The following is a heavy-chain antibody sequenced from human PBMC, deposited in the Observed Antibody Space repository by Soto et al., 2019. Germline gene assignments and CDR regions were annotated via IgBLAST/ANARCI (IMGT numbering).Heavy chain of an antibody. CDR1: GFTFSSYA. J-gene: IGHJ4*02. Sequence: EVQLLESGGGLVQPGGSLRLSCAASGFTFSSYAMSWVRQAPGKGLDWVSAISGSGGSTYYAASVKVRFTIARDNAKNTLYLEMNSVRAAYTAVYYFAKEGRGGSCFGYWGRGSLVTVSS. CDR3: AKEGRGGSCFGY. D-gene: IGHD2-15*01. V-gene: IGHV3-23*01. CDR2: ISGSGGST.